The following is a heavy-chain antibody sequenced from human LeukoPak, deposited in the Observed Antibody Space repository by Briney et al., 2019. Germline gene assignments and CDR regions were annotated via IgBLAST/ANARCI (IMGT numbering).Heavy chain of an antibody. V-gene: IGHV3-48*04. D-gene: IGHD2-2*01. CDR3: ARDRHYCSSTNCYFFDY. Sequence: RGSLRLSCAASGFTFSSYSMNWVRQAPGKGLEWVSYISSSSSTIYYADSMKGRFTISRDNAKNSLYLQMNSLRAEDTAVYYCARDRHYCSSTNCYFFDYWGQGTLVTVSS. J-gene: IGHJ4*02. CDR2: ISSSSSTI. CDR1: GFTFSSYS.